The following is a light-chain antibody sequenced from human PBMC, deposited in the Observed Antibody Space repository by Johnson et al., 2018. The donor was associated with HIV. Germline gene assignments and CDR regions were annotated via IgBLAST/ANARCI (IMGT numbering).Light chain of an antibody. CDR3: GTWDSSLTSYV. J-gene: IGLJ1*01. Sequence: QSVLTQPPSVSAAPGQTVTISCSGSSSNVGSSFVSWYRQVPGTAPKLLIYDNNKRPSGIPGLFSGSKSGPSATLGITGLQTGDEADYYCGTWDSSLTSYVFGAGTKVTVL. CDR1: SSNVGSSF. CDR2: DNN. V-gene: IGLV1-51*01.